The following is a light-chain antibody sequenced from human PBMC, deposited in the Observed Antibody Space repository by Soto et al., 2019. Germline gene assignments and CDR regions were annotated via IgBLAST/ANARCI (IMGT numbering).Light chain of an antibody. J-gene: IGLJ2*01. Sequence: QSVLTQPPSVSAAPGQKITISCSGSDSNIWYNSVSWYQQLPGTAPKLLTSENDERPSDLPDRFSASKSGTSATLGITGLQTGDEATYFCGTWDNGRSAVVFGGGTKVTVL. CDR3: GTWDNGRSAVV. CDR2: END. V-gene: IGLV1-51*02. CDR1: DSNIWYNS.